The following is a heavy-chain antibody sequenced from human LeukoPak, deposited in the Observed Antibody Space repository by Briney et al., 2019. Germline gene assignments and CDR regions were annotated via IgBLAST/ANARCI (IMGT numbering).Heavy chain of an antibody. V-gene: IGHV3-21*01. Sequence: GGSLRLSCAASGFTFSSYSMNWVRQAPGKGLEWVSSISSSSSYIYYADSVKGRFTISRDNAKNSLYLQMNSLRAEDTAVCYCARHYDSSGYYPRHIDYWGQGTLVTVSS. D-gene: IGHD3-22*01. CDR1: GFTFSSYS. CDR2: ISSSSSYI. J-gene: IGHJ4*02. CDR3: ARHYDSSGYYPRHIDY.